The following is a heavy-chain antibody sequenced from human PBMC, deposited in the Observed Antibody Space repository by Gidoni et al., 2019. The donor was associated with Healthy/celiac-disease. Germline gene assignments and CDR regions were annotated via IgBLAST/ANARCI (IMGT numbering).Heavy chain of an antibody. Sequence: QVQLVQSGAEVKKPGASVMVSCKASGYTFTGYYMHWVRQAPGQGLEWMGWINPNSGGTNYAQKFQGRVTMTRDTSISTAYMELSRLRSDDTAVYYCAREVPDIVVVPAAIAARYCGGDCRRGWFDPWGQGTLVTVSS. V-gene: IGHV1-2*02. D-gene: IGHD2-2*02. CDR1: GYTFTGYY. J-gene: IGHJ5*02. CDR3: AREVPDIVVVPAAIAARYCGGDCRRGWFDP. CDR2: INPNSGGT.